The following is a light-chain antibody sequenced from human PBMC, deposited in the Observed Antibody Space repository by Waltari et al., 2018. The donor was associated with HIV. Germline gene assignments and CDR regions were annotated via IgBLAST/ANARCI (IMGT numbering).Light chain of an antibody. CDR1: QSVSSN. Sequence: EIVMTQSPATLSVSPGERATLSCRASQSVSSNLAWHQQKPGQAPRLRIYGASTRATGIPARFSGSGSGTEFTLTISSLQSEDFAVYYCQQYNNWPRTFGQGTKLEIK. CDR2: GAS. V-gene: IGKV3-15*01. CDR3: QQYNNWPRT. J-gene: IGKJ2*01.